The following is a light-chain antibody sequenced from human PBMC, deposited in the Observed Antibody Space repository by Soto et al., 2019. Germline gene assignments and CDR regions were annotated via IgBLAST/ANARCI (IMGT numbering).Light chain of an antibody. CDR3: QSYDSSLSGYV. Sequence: QYVLTQPPSVSGAPGQRVTISCTGRSSNIGAGYDVHWYQQLPGTAPKLLLYGNSNRPSGVPDRFSGSKSGTSASLAITRLQAEDEADYYCQSYDSSLSGYVFGTGTKLTVL. V-gene: IGLV1-40*01. CDR1: SSNIGAGYD. CDR2: GNS. J-gene: IGLJ1*01.